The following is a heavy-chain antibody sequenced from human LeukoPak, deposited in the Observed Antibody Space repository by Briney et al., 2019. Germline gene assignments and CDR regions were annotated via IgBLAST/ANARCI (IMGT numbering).Heavy chain of an antibody. D-gene: IGHD3-16*01. V-gene: IGHV5-51*01. CDR2: IYPGDSDT. Sequence: GESLKISCKGSGYIFTSYWIGWVRQMPGKGLEWMGIIYPGDSDTRYSPSFQGQVTISADKSISTAYLQWSSLKASGTAMYYCASRPTFGDDAFDIWGQGTMVTVSS. CDR3: ASRPTFGDDAFDI. J-gene: IGHJ3*02. CDR1: GYIFTSYW.